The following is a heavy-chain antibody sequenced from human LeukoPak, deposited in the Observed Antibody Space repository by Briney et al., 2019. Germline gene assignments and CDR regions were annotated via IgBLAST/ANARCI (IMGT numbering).Heavy chain of an antibody. CDR3: ARDTPLCYFDY. V-gene: IGHV3-30*02. D-gene: IGHD3-16*01. Sequence: GGSLRLSCAASGFTFSSYGMHWIRQAPGKGLEWVGFIRNDGSIIYNADSVKGRFTISRDNSKNTLYLQMNSLRADDTAVYYCARDTPLCYFDYWGQGTLVTVSS. J-gene: IGHJ4*02. CDR1: GFTFSSYG. CDR2: IRNDGSII.